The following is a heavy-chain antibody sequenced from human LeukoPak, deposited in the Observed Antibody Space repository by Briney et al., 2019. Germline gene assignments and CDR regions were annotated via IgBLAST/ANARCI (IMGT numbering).Heavy chain of an antibody. D-gene: IGHD2-8*02. CDR3: VGGYDPHY. CDR1: GFTFSNFW. Sequence: GGSLRLSCAASGFTFSNFWMHWVRQAPGKGLVWVSRINSDGSDTSYADSVKGRLTISRDNAKNTLYLQMNRLRAEDTAIYYCVGGYDPHYWGQGTLVTVSS. CDR2: INSDGSDT. V-gene: IGHV3-74*01. J-gene: IGHJ4*02.